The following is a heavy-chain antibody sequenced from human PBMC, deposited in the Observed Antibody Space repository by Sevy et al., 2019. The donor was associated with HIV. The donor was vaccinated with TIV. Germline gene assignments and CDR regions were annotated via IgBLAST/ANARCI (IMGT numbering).Heavy chain of an antibody. D-gene: IGHD6-19*01. Sequence: ASVTVSCKASGGTFSTYGISWVRQAPGQGLEWMGGIIPILGTTNYAQKFQGRVTITADEFTKTAYMELSSLRSEDTAVYYCARGGGNGWYYFDYWGQETLVTVSS. CDR2: IIPILGTT. CDR1: GGTFSTYG. CDR3: ARGGGNGWYYFDY. J-gene: IGHJ4*02. V-gene: IGHV1-69*13.